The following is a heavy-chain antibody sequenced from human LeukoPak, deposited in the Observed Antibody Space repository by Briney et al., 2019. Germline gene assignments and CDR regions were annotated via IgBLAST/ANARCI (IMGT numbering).Heavy chain of an antibody. CDR1: GFTFSSFA. J-gene: IGHJ4*02. Sequence: PGGSLRLSCAASGFTFSSFAMSWVRQAPGKGLEWVSAIDGGGVNTLYADSVKGRFTISRDNSKNTVYLQMNSLSAEDTAIYYCAKRSARPKPFNCWGQGTLVTVSS. CDR3: AKRSARPKPFNC. CDR2: IDGGGVNT. D-gene: IGHD6-25*01. V-gene: IGHV3-23*01.